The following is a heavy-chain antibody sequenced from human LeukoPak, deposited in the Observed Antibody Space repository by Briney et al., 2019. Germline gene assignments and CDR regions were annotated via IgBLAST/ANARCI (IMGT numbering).Heavy chain of an antibody. CDR2: INPNSGGT. D-gene: IGHD3-3*01. J-gene: IGHJ5*02. CDR1: GYTFTGYY. Sequence: ASVKVSCKASGYTFTGYYMHWVRQAPGQGLEWIGRINPNSGGTNYAQKFQGRVTMTRDTSISTAYMELSRLRSDDTAVYYCARDEGEGTSYYDFWSGYHDGWFDPWGQGTLVTVSS. V-gene: IGHV1-2*06. CDR3: ARDEGEGTSYYDFWSGYHDGWFDP.